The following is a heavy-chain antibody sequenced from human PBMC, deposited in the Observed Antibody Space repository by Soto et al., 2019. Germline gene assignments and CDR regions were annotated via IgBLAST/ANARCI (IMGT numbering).Heavy chain of an antibody. CDR2: ISIFVNST. V-gene: IGHV3-11*06. CDR1: GFTFSDHY. Sequence: PGGSLRLSCGASGFTFSDHYMIWVGRAPGRGLEWLSYISIFVNSTKYADSVKGRFTISRDNAKNSLYLQMNNLRAEDTGIYFCARQGGCDAPCNRALGNWGQGALVAVFS. D-gene: IGHD2-21*01. CDR3: ARQGGCDAPCNRALGN. J-gene: IGHJ4*01.